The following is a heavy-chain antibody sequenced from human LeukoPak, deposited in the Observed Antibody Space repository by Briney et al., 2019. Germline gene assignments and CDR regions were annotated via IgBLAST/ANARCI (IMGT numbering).Heavy chain of an antibody. D-gene: IGHD3-22*01. Sequence: GGSLRLSCAASGFTFSSYWMSWVRQAPGKGLEWAANIKQDGSEKYYVDSVKGRFTISRDNAKNSLYLQMNSLRAEDTAVYYCARVQYYYDSSSYYSLRAFDIWGQGTMVTVSS. CDR1: GFTFSSYW. J-gene: IGHJ3*02. CDR3: ARVQYYYDSSSYYSLRAFDI. CDR2: IKQDGSEK. V-gene: IGHV3-7*01.